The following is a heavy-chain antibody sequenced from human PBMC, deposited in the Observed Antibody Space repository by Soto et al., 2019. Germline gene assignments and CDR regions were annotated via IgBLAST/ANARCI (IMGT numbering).Heavy chain of an antibody. V-gene: IGHV4-4*02. D-gene: IGHD1-26*01. J-gene: IGHJ4*02. CDR3: AKMVGATLVDY. CDR1: GASITTRSDAW. Sequence: QVQLQESGPGLVKPSGTLSLTCTVPGASITTRSDAWWSWVRQPPGKGLEWIGEIYHSGSSNYNPSLKSRVTMSVDKSKNQFSLRLSSVTAADTAVYYCAKMVGATLVDYWGQGTLVTVSS. CDR2: IYHSGSS.